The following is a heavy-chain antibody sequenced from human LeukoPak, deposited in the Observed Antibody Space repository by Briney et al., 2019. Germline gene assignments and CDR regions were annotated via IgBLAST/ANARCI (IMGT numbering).Heavy chain of an antibody. CDR1: GGSFSGYY. D-gene: IGHD3-22*01. V-gene: IGHV4-34*01. CDR3: ARVVVMNRKSDP. CDR2: INHSGST. J-gene: IGHJ5*02. Sequence: SETLSLTCAVYGGSFSGYYWSWIRQPPGKGLEWIGEINHSGSTNYNPSLKSRVTISVDTSKNQFSLKLSSVTAADTAVYYCARVVVMNRKSDPWGQGTLVTVSS.